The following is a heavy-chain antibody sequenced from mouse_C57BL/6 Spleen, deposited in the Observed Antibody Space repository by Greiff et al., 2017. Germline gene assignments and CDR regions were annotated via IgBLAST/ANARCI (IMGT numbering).Heavy chain of an antibody. V-gene: IGHV1-54*01. J-gene: IGHJ2*01. D-gene: IGHD1-1*01. CDR2: INPGSGGT. Sequence: QVQLQQSGAELVRPGTSVKVSCKASGYAFTNYLIEWVKQRPGQGLEWIGVINPGSGGTSYNEKFKGKATLTADKSSSTAYMQLSSLTSEDSAVYFCARTNNYYGSSYDYWGQGTTLTVSS. CDR1: GYAFTNYL. CDR3: ARTNNYYGSSYDY.